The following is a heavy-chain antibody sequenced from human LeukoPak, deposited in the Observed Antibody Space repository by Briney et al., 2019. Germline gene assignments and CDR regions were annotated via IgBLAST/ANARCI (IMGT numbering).Heavy chain of an antibody. J-gene: IGHJ4*02. CDR2: ISWNSGSI. V-gene: IGHV3-9*01. CDR1: GFTFDDYA. D-gene: IGHD3-10*01. Sequence: GGSLRLSCAASGFTFDDYAMHWVRQAPGKGLEWVSGISWNSGSIGYADSVKGRFTISRDNAKNSLYLQMNSLRAEDTAVYYCARDSSTYYYGSGSYGGSVDYWGQGTLVTVSS. CDR3: ARDSSTYYYGSGSYGGSVDY.